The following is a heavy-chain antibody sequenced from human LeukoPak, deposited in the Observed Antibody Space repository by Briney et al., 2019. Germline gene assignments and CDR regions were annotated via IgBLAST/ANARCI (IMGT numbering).Heavy chain of an antibody. D-gene: IGHD3-3*01. V-gene: IGHV3-48*02. Sequence: PGGSLRLSCAASGFTFSSYSMNWVRQAPGKGLEWVSYISSSSSTIYYADSVKGRFTISRDNAENSLYLQMNSLRDEDTAVYYCARGSYYDFWSVSYWGQGTLVTVSS. CDR3: ARGSYYDFWSVSY. CDR2: ISSSSSTI. J-gene: IGHJ4*02. CDR1: GFTFSSYS.